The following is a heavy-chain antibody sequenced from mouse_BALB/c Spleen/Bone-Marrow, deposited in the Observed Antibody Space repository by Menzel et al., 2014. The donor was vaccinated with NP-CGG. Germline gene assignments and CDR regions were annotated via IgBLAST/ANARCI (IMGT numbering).Heavy chain of an antibody. D-gene: IGHD3-2*01. V-gene: IGHV1-9*01. Sequence: VQLVESGAELMKPGASVKISCKATGYTFSSYWIEWVKQRPGHGLEWIGEILPGSGSTNYNEKFKGKATFTADTSSNPAYMQLSSLTSEDSAVYYCATARATWFAYWGQGTLVTVSA. J-gene: IGHJ3*01. CDR2: ILPGSGST. CDR1: GYTFSSYW. CDR3: ATARATWFAY.